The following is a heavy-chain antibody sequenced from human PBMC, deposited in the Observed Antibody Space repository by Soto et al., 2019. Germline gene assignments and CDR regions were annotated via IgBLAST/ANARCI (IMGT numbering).Heavy chain of an antibody. Sequence: GGSLRLSCAASGFTFSSYGMHWVRQAPGKGLEWVAVISYDGSNKYYADSVKGRFTISRDNSKNTLYLQMNSLRAEDTAVYYCAKDKYSPGSGWYDYWGQGTLVTVSS. V-gene: IGHV3-30*18. J-gene: IGHJ4*02. CDR3: AKDKYSPGSGWYDY. CDR1: GFTFSSYG. D-gene: IGHD6-19*01. CDR2: ISYDGSNK.